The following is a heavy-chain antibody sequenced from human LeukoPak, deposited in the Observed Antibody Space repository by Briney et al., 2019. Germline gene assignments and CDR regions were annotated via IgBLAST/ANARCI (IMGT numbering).Heavy chain of an antibody. J-gene: IGHJ4*02. CDR2: ISYDGSNK. D-gene: IGHD3-22*01. CDR3: ARAPYGDSGYTAEVADY. CDR1: GFTFSSYG. Sequence: RPGGSLRLSCAASGFTFSSYGMHWVRQAPGKGLEWVAVISYDGSNKYYADSVKGRFTISRDNSKNTLYLQMNSLRAEDTAVYYCARAPYGDSGYTAEVADYWGQGTLVTVSS. V-gene: IGHV3-30*03.